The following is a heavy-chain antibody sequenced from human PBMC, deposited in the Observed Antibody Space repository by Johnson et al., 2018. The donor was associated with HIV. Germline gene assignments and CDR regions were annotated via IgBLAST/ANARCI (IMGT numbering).Heavy chain of an antibody. D-gene: IGHD6-13*01. Sequence: VQLVESGGGLVQPGGSLRLSCAASGFTFSSFWMTWVRQAPGKGLEWVANIKDDGSEKSYVDSVKGRFTISRDNAKNSLYLQMSSLRAEDTAIYYCERPNRPQYRSTFDIWGQGTKVTVSS. CDR1: GFTFSSFW. V-gene: IGHV3-7*05. J-gene: IGHJ3*02. CDR2: IKDDGSEK. CDR3: ERPNRPQYRSTFDI.